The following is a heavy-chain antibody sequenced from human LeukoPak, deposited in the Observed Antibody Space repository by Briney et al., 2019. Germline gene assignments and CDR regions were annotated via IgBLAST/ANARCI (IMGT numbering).Heavy chain of an antibody. CDR2: ISSSSSYI. J-gene: IGHJ4*02. CDR1: GFTFSSYS. V-gene: IGHV3-21*01. CDR3: ARGQNSGYDQSFDY. D-gene: IGHD5-12*01. Sequence: GGSLRLSCAASGFTFSSYSMNWVRQAPGKGLEWVSSISSSSSYIYYADSVKGRFTISRDNAKNSLYLQMNSLRAEDTAVYYCARGQNSGYDQSFDYWGQGTLVTVSS.